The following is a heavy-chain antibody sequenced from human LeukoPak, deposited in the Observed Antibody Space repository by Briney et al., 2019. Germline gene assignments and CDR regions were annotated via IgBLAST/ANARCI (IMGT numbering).Heavy chain of an antibody. CDR2: ISSSSSYI. J-gene: IGHJ4*02. D-gene: IGHD5-18*01. CDR1: GFTFSSYS. Sequence: GGSLRLSCAASGFTFSSYSMNWVRQAPGKGLEWVSPISSSSSYIYYADSVKGRFTISRDNAKNSLYLQMNSLRAEDTAVYYCASGVDTAMVGFDYWGQGTLVTVSS. V-gene: IGHV3-21*01. CDR3: ASGVDTAMVGFDY.